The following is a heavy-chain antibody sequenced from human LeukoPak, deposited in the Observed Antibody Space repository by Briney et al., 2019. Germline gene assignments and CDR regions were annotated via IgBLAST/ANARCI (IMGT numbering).Heavy chain of an antibody. V-gene: IGHV4-61*02. D-gene: IGHD3-16*02. J-gene: IGHJ5*02. CDR3: ARNVRLGSGELSFAPFKNWFDP. CDR1: GGSISSGNYY. Sequence: SQTLSLTCTVSGGSISSGNYYWSWIRQPAGKGLEWIGRIYTSGTTNYNPSLKSRVTISLNTSKNQFSLQLNSVTPEDTAVYYCARNVRLGSGELSFAPFKNWFDPWGQGTLVTVSS. CDR2: IYTSGTT.